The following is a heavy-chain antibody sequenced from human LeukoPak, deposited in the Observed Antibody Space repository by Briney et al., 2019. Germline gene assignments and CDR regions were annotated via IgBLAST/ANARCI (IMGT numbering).Heavy chain of an antibody. J-gene: IGHJ4*02. CDR1: GDSISSSTYY. CDR3: AKEQWRFDS. V-gene: IGHV3-23*01. D-gene: IGHD6-19*01. Sequence: PSETLSLTCTVSGDSISSSTYYWDWIRQAPGKGLEWVSGISGSGGRIYYADSVKGRFTISRDNSKNTLYLQMSSLRAEDTAVYYCAKEQWRFDSWGQGTLVTVSS. CDR2: ISGSGGRI.